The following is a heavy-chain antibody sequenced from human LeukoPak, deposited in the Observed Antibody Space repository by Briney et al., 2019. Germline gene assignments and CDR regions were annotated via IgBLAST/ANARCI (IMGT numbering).Heavy chain of an antibody. CDR3: AKSHVSTATGTGRYFDY. CDR2: IRYEGSDK. V-gene: IGHV3-30*02. D-gene: IGHD3-9*01. Sequence: GGSLRLSCAASGFTFSTHGMHWVRQAPGKGLEWVAFIRYEGSDKYYADSVKGRFIISRDNSKNTLYLQINRLRAEDTAVYYCAKSHVSTATGTGRYFDYWGQGTLVTVSS. CDR1: GFTFSTHG. J-gene: IGHJ4*02.